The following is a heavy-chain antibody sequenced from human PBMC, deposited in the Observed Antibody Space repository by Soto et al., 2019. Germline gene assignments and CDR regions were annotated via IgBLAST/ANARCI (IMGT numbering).Heavy chain of an antibody. V-gene: IGHV3-33*06. CDR1: GFTFNYFG. Sequence: GGSLRLSCAASGFTFNYFGMHWVRQAPGKGLEWVAVIWYDGSNMYYADSVEGRFTISRDNSKNTLYLQMNSLRAEDTALYYCAKGRSYYYYYGVDVWGQGTTVTVSS. CDR2: IWYDGSNM. J-gene: IGHJ6*02. CDR3: AKGRSYYYYYGVDV.